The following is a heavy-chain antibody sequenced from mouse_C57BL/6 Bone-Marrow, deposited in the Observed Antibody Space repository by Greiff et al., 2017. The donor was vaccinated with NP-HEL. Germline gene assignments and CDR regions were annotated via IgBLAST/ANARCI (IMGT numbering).Heavy chain of an antibody. D-gene: IGHD2-4*01. J-gene: IGHJ1*03. Sequence: EVMLVESGEGLVKPGGSLKLSCAASGFTFSSYAMSWVRQTPEKRLEWVAYISSGGDYIYYADTVKGRFTISRDNARNTLYLQMSSLKSEDTAMYYCTRDQITLPGYFDVWGTGTTVTVSS. V-gene: IGHV5-9-1*02. CDR1: GFTFSSYA. CDR3: TRDQITLPGYFDV. CDR2: ISSGGDYI.